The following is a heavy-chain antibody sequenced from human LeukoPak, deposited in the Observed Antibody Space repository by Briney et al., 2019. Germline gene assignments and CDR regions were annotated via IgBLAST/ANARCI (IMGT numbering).Heavy chain of an antibody. CDR2: INPSGGST. CDR3: ARVRDYYDSSGYYPDY. CDR1: GYTFTSYY. Sequence: GASVKVSCNASGYTFTSYYMHWVRQAPGQGLEWMGIINPSGGSTSYAQKFQGRVTMTRDTSTSTVYMELSSLRSEDTAVYYCARVRDYYDSSGYYPDYWGQGTLVTVSS. D-gene: IGHD3-22*01. J-gene: IGHJ4*02. V-gene: IGHV1-46*01.